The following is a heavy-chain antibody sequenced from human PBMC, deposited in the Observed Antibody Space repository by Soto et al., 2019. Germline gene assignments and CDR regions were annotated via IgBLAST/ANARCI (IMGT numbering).Heavy chain of an antibody. CDR3: ARGAAGRRSLGH. D-gene: IGHD6-13*01. Sequence: GXSVKVSCKASVYTFNSYGITCVRQAPGQGFEWMGWISAHYGNTIYAQKFQGRVTMTTDSDTSTAYMELRSLSFDDTAVYCCARGAAGRRSLGHWGQGNLATVSS. J-gene: IGHJ4*02. V-gene: IGHV1-18*04. CDR1: VYTFNSYG. CDR2: ISAHYGNT.